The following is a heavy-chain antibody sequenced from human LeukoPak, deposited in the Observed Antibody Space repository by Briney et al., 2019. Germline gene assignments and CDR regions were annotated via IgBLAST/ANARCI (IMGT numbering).Heavy chain of an antibody. J-gene: IGHJ3*02. Sequence: GGSLRLSCAASGFTFSSYAMNWVRQAPGKGLEYVSVISSNGVSTYYANSVKGRFTISRDNSKNTLYLQMGSLRVEDMAVYYCARPLSGGALDAFDIWGQGTMVTVSA. V-gene: IGHV3-64*01. CDR2: ISSNGVST. D-gene: IGHD2-15*01. CDR1: GFTFSSYA. CDR3: ARPLSGGALDAFDI.